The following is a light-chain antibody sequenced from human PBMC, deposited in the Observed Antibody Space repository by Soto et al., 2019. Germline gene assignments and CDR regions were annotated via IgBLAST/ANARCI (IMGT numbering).Light chain of an antibody. V-gene: IGKV3-20*01. Sequence: DIVLTQSPGTRYLSQGERANVSCRASQSVSSGYLAWSQKRPGQDPRILIYGASTRATGIPDRFSGSGSGTDFNLTISRLEPEEFAVYECQQSGTSTWTFGQGTKVEIK. J-gene: IGKJ1*01. CDR3: QQSGTSTWT. CDR1: QSVSSGY. CDR2: GAS.